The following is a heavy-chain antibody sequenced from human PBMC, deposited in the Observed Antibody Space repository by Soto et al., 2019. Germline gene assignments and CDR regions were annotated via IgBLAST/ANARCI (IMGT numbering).Heavy chain of an antibody. J-gene: IGHJ4*02. CDR2: IYHSGST. CDR1: GGSVSSRSYS. CDR3: ARQPLRYSSSWYDGEFEY. Sequence: PSYTPALTCTSCGGSVSSRSYSGGWIRQPPGKGLEWIGSIYHSGSTYYNPSLKSRLTISVDTSKNQFSLKVNSVTAADTGEYYCARQPLRYSSSWYDGEFEYWGQRILVTVSS. V-gene: IGHV4-39*01. D-gene: IGHD6-13*01.